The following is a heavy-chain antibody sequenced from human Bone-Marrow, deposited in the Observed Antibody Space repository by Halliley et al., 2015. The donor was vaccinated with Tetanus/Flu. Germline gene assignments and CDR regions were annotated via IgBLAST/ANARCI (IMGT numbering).Heavy chain of an antibody. Sequence: VQLVQSGGGLVKPGGSLRLSCTASSFTFSDAWMSWVRQAPGKGLEWVGRIKSKVDGGTTDYAAPVEGRLTISRDDSKNTVYLQVRNLKTEDTAVYYCAKTRRGSFEMDVWGQGTTVTVSS. D-gene: IGHD1-26*01. J-gene: IGHJ6*02. CDR3: AKTRRGSFEMDV. V-gene: IGHV3-15*01. CDR1: SFTFSDAW. CDR2: IKSKVDGGTT.